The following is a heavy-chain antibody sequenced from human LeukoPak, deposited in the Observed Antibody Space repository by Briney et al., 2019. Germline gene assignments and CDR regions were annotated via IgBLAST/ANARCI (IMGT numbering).Heavy chain of an antibody. J-gene: IGHJ4*02. V-gene: IGHV3-23*01. CDR1: GFSFANSV. Sequence: GGSLRLSCAASGFSFANSVISWIRQAPGKGPEWVSAISGSGDRTDYADSVRGRFTISRDNSKSTLYLQMNSLRVEATAIYYCAIREPIGYWGQGSLVTVSP. D-gene: IGHD6-13*01. CDR2: ISGSGDRT. CDR3: AIREPIGY.